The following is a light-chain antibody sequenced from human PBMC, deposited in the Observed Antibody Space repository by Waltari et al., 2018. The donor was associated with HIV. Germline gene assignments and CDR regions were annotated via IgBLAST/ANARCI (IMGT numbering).Light chain of an antibody. CDR3: QQYYDTPRT. J-gene: IGKJ1*01. CDR2: WAS. CDR1: RHRVYTSINRNY. Sequence: DIVMTQSPDAMPVSLRERATTHCISSRHRVYTSINRNYLAWYQQKPGQPPKLLIYWASTRNSGVPDRFSGSGSGTDFTLTISSPQAEDVAFYYCQQYYDTPRTFGQGTKVEVK. V-gene: IGKV4-1*01.